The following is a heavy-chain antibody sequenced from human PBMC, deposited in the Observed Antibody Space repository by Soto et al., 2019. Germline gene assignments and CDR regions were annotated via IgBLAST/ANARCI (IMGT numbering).Heavy chain of an antibody. CDR1: GYTFTNYA. CDR3: ASEGAYGDYAPGSGYFDY. V-gene: IGHV1-3*01. J-gene: IGHJ4*02. CDR2: INAGNGNT. Sequence: QVQLVQSGAEVKKPGASVMVSCKASGYTFTNYAMHWVRQAPGQRLEWMGWINAGNGNTKYSQKFQGRVTITRDTSASTAYMELSSLRSEDTAVYYCASEGAYGDYAPGSGYFDYWGQGTLVTVSS. D-gene: IGHD4-17*01.